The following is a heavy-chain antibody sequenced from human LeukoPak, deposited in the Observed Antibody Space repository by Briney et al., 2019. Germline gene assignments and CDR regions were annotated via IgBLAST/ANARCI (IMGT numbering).Heavy chain of an antibody. J-gene: IGHJ4*02. CDR2: ISSISSTI. D-gene: IGHD3-22*01. CDR3: ARDRDYYDSSGYNC. CDR1: GFTFSSYS. Sequence: PGGSLRLCCAASGFTFSSYSMNWVRQAPGKGLEWVSYISSISSTIYYADSVKGRFTISRDNAKNSLYLQMNSLRTEDTAVYYCARDRDYYDSSGYNCWGQGTLVTVSS. V-gene: IGHV3-48*01.